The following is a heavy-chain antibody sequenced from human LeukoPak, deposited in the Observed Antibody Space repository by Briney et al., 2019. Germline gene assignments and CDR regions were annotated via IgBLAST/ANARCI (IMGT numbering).Heavy chain of an antibody. CDR3: ARDQLDPSFIFDY. J-gene: IGHJ4*02. CDR1: GFTFSSYS. CDR2: IWYDGSNK. D-gene: IGHD6-13*01. V-gene: IGHV3-33*08. Sequence: GGSLRLSCAASGFTFSSYSMNWVRQAPGKGLEWVAVIWYDGSNKYYADSVKGRFTISRDNSKNTLYLQMNSLRAEDTAVYYCARDQLDPSFIFDYWGQGTLVTVSS.